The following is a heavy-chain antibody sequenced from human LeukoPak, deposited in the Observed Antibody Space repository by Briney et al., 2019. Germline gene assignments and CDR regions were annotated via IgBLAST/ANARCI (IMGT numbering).Heavy chain of an antibody. V-gene: IGHV4-31*03. Sequence: PSETLSLTCTVSGGSISSGGYYWSWIRQHPGKGLEWIGYIYYSGSTYYNPSLKSRVTISVDTSKNQFSLKLSSVTAADTAVYYCARDLGGSYPHPFDYWGQGTLVTVSS. D-gene: IGHD1-26*01. CDR2: IYYSGST. J-gene: IGHJ4*02. CDR3: ARDLGGSYPHPFDY. CDR1: GGSISSGGYY.